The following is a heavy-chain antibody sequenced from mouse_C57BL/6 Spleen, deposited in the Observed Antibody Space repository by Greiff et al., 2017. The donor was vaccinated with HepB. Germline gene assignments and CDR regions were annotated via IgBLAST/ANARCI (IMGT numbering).Heavy chain of an antibody. D-gene: IGHD2-3*01. CDR3: ASDGYYRGYAMCY. V-gene: IGHV1-78*01. J-gene: IGHJ4*01. CDR1: GYTFTDHT. CDR2: IYPRDGST. Sequence: VQLQQSDAELVKPGASVKISCKVSGYTFTDHTIHWMKQRPEQGLEWIGYIYPRDGSTKYNEKFKGKATLTADKSSSTAYMQLNSLTSEDSAVYFCASDGYYRGYAMCYWGQGTSVTVSS.